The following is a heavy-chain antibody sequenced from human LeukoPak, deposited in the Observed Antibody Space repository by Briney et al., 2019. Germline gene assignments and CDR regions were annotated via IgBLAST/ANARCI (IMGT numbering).Heavy chain of an antibody. D-gene: IGHD3-10*01. CDR1: GGSISSYY. Sequence: PSETLSLTCTVSGGSISSYYWSWIRQPPGKGLEWIGYIYTGGSTNYNPSLKSRVTISVDTSKNQFSLKLSSVTAADTAVYYCARHRYGGNWFDPWGQGTLVTVSS. CDR2: IYTGGST. V-gene: IGHV4-4*09. J-gene: IGHJ5*02. CDR3: ARHRYGGNWFDP.